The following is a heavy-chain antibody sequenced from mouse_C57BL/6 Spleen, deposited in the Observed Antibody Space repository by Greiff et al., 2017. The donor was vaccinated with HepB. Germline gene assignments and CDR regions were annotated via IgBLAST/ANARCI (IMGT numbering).Heavy chain of an antibody. J-gene: IGHJ4*01. CDR3: ARDGYYPDAMDY. CDR1: GFTFSSYA. D-gene: IGHD2-3*01. V-gene: IGHV5-4*01. Sequence: VQLKESGGGLVKPGGSLKLSCAASGFTFSSYAMSWVRQTPEKRLEWVATISDGGSYTYYPDNVKGRFTISRDNAKNNLYLQMSHLKSEDTAMYYCARDGYYPDAMDYWGQGTSVTVSS. CDR2: ISDGGSYT.